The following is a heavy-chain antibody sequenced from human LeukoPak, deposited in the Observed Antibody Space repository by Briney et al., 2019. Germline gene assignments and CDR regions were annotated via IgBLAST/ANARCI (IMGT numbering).Heavy chain of an antibody. J-gene: IGHJ5*02. CDR3: TTKGPSVVLGFDP. V-gene: IGHV3-15*01. Sequence: GGSLRLSCAAYGFTFSNAWMSWVRQAPGKGLEWVGRIKSKTDGGTTDYAAPVKGRFTISRDDSKNTLYLQMNSLKTEDTAVYYCTTKGPSVVLGFDPWVQGTLVTVSS. CDR1: GFTFSNAW. D-gene: IGHD2/OR15-2a*01. CDR2: IKSKTDGGTT.